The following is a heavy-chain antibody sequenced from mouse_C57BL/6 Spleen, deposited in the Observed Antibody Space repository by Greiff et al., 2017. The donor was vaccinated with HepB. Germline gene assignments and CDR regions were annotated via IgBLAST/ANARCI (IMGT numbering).Heavy chain of an antibody. V-gene: IGHV1-15*01. Sequence: QVQLQQSGAELVRPGASVTLSCKASGYTFTDYEMHWVKQTPVHGLEWIGAIDPETGGTAYNQKFKGKAILTADKSSSTAYMDLRSLTSEDSAVYYCTSPFYYGSSYVYFDVWGTGTTVTVSS. CDR3: TSPFYYGSSYVYFDV. CDR1: GYTFTDYE. D-gene: IGHD1-1*01. CDR2: IDPETGGT. J-gene: IGHJ1*03.